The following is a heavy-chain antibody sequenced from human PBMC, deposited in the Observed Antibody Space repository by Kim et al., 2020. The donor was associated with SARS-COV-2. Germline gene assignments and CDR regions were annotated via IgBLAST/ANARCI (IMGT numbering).Heavy chain of an antibody. D-gene: IGHD1-7*01. Sequence: GASLKISCKGSGYIFSTYWIAWVRQMPGKGLEWMGVIYPGDSDTRYSPSFQGQVTISADKSISTAYLQWSSLKASDTAIYYCARRGTGTAINYYYYMDVWGKGTTVTVSS. J-gene: IGHJ6*03. CDR1: GYIFSTYW. CDR3: ARRGTGTAINYYYYMDV. CDR2: IYPGDSDT. V-gene: IGHV5-51*01.